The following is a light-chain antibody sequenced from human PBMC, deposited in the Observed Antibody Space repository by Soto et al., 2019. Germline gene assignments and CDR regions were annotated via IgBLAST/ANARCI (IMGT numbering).Light chain of an antibody. V-gene: IGLV2-8*01. CDR3: TPSTSRNDFVV. J-gene: IGLJ2*01. CDR2: EVY. CDR1: SSDVGGYNL. Sequence: QSALTQPPSASGSPGRSVTISCTGTSSDVGGYNLVSWYQQHPGKAPKLLVYEVYKRPSGVPDRFSGSKSGNRASLTVSGLQAEDEADYYCTPSTSRNDFVVFGGGTKLTVL.